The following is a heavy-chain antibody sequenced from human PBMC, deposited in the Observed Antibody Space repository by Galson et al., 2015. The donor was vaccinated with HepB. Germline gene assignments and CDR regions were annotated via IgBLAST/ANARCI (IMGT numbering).Heavy chain of an antibody. CDR2: VSADGART. D-gene: IGHD4-17*01. CDR1: KFILANYA. Sequence: SLRLSCAASKFILANYAMTWVRQAPGKGLEWVSVVSADGARTHYADSVRGRFTISRDNSKNTLYLQMSSLRLEDTAVYFCAKNYGDYMYEPLDHWGQGLLVNVFS. J-gene: IGHJ4*02. CDR3: AKNYGDYMYEPLDH. V-gene: IGHV3-23*01.